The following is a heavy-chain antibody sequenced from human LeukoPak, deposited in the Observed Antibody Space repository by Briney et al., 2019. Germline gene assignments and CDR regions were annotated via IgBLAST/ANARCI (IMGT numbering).Heavy chain of an antibody. J-gene: IGHJ4*02. Sequence: AGSLRLSCAASGFTASSNYMSWIRQAPGKGLEWVSVIYSGGSTYYADSVKGRFTISRDNSKNTLYLQMNSLRAEDTAVYYCARDIGVGATTAFDYWGQGTLVTVSS. CDR2: IYSGGST. CDR1: GFTASSNY. D-gene: IGHD1-26*01. V-gene: IGHV3-66*01. CDR3: ARDIGVGATTAFDY.